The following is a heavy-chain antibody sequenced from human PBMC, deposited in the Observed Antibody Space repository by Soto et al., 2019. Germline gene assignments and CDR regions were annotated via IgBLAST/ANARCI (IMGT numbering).Heavy chain of an antibody. V-gene: IGHV3-66*04. CDR1: GFTVSNNY. Sequence: VASGGGLVQPGGSLRLSCAASGFTVSNNYVRWVRQAPGKGLEWVSLIFSNGDTRYADSVKGLFTISRDNAENTLYLQMNSLRVEDTAVYYCAKLQSWRALDYWGQGTLVTVSS. D-gene: IGHD6-13*01. CDR2: IFSNGDT. J-gene: IGHJ4*02. CDR3: AKLQSWRALDY.